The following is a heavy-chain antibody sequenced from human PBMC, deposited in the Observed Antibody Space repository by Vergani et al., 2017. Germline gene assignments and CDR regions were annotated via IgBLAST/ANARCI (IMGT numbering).Heavy chain of an antibody. J-gene: IGHJ4*02. Sequence: EVQLLESGGGLVQPGGSLRLSCAASGFTFSSYAMSWVRQAPGKGLEWVAAISGSGGSTYYADSVKGRFTISRDNAKNSLYLQMNSLRAEDTAVYYCARAGPPEGDGYNPEYYFDYWGQGTLVTVSS. CDR3: ARAGPPEGDGYNPEYYFDY. CDR1: GFTFSSYA. CDR2: ISGSGGST. V-gene: IGHV3-23*01. D-gene: IGHD5-24*01.